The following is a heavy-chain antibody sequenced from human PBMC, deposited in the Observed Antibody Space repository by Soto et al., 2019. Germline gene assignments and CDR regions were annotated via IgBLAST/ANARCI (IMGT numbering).Heavy chain of an antibody. CDR2: IYYSGST. V-gene: IGHV4-39*01. J-gene: IGHJ4*02. CDR1: GGSISSSIYY. CDR3: ATIGKGRCY. Sequence: PSETLSLTCTVSGGSISSSIYYGGWIRQPPGKGLEWIGSIYYSGSTYYNPSLKSRVTISVDTSKNQFSLKLSSVTAADTAVYYCATIGKGRCYWGQGTLVNVSS. D-gene: IGHD1-1*01.